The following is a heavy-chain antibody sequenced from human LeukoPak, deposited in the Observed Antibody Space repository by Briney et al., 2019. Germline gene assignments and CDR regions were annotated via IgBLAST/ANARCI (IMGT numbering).Heavy chain of an antibody. CDR3: ARWSLRGCSGSPCFDY. J-gene: IGHJ4*02. D-gene: IGHD2-15*01. Sequence: SETLSLTCAVYGGSFSGYFWSWIRQPPGKGLERIGELTESGRTSYNPSLKSRVTIAEDTSKNQFSLKLSSVTAADTAVYYCARWSLRGCSGSPCFDYWGQGTLVTVSP. CDR2: LTESGRT. CDR1: GGSFSGYF. V-gene: IGHV4-34*01.